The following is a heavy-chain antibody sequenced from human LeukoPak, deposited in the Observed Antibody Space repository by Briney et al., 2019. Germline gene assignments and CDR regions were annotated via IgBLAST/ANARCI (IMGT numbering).Heavy chain of an antibody. CDR3: ARVSYYYDSSGPFDAFDI. J-gene: IGHJ3*02. V-gene: IGHV4-4*07. Sequence: PSETLSLTCTVSGGSISSYYWSWIRQPAGKGLEWIGRIYTSGSTNYNPSLKSRVTISVDTSKNQFSLELSSVTAADTAVYYCARVSYYYDSSGPFDAFDIWGQGTMVTVSS. D-gene: IGHD3-22*01. CDR2: IYTSGST. CDR1: GGSISSYY.